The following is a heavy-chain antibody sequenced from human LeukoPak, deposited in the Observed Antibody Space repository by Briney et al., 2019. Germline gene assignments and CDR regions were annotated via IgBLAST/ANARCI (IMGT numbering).Heavy chain of an antibody. CDR1: GFTFRSYA. V-gene: IGHV3-23*01. J-gene: IGHJ4*02. CDR3: AKSPDS. CDR2: ISDYGDNT. Sequence: GGSLRLPCAASGFTFRSYAMSWVRQAPVKGLEWLSSISDYGDNTYYADSVRGRFTISRDSSKNTLYLQMNSLRVEDTAVYYCAKSPDSWGQGTLVTVSS.